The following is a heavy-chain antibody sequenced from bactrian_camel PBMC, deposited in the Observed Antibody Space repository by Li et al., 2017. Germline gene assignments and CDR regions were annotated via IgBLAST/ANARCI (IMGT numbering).Heavy chain of an antibody. CDR2: IYSGGFRA. V-gene: IGHV3S1*01. CDR1: GYTYSSNC. J-gene: IGHJ4*01. CDR3: AVDPVISIVVVTTTEGMSITT. D-gene: IGHD2*01. Sequence: HVQLVESGGGSVHAGETLRLSCAASGYTYSSNCMAWFRQAPGKEREGVTIIYSGGFRASYADSVKGRFTGSQDNYSNTVFLQMNSLRPEDTAMYYCAVDPVISIVVVTTTEGMSITTGARGPRSPSP.